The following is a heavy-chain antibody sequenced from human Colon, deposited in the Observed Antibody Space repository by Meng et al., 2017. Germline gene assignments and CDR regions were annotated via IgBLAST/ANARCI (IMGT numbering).Heavy chain of an antibody. D-gene: IGHD6-19*01. CDR3: AREGVAVPGDGTAC. J-gene: IGHJ4*02. V-gene: IGHV4-61*08. CDR2: IDGSEST. CDR1: GGSVSSGDYN. Sequence: GSLTLSCPASGGSVSSGDYNWGWARQPPGKGLEWIGYIDGSESTKYNPTLKSRVTISVDSYKNQFSLKLTSVTPSNTAVYYCAREGVAVPGDGTACWGQGTLVTVSS.